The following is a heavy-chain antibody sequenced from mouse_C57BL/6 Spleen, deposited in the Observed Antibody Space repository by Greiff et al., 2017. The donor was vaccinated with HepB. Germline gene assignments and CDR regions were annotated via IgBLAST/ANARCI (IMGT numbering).Heavy chain of an antibody. CDR2: INYDGSST. Sequence: EVKLVESEGGLVQPGSSMKLSCTASGFTFSDYYMAWVRQVPEKGLEWVANINYDGSSTYYLDSLKSRFIISRDNAKNILYLQMSSLKSEDTATYYCAFWDYGGGFAYWGQGTLVTVSA. CDR3: AFWDYGGGFAY. D-gene: IGHD2-4*01. CDR1: GFTFSDYY. J-gene: IGHJ3*01. V-gene: IGHV5-16*01.